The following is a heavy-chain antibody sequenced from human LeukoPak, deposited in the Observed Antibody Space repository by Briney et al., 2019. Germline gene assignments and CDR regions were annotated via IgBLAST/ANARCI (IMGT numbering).Heavy chain of an antibody. J-gene: IGHJ4*02. V-gene: IGHV4-39*07. D-gene: IGHD1-26*01. CDR1: GGSISNSYYY. CDR3: ARGYSGSYGRFDY. CDR2: IYYNGTT. Sequence: PSETLSLTCTVSGGSISNSYYYWGWTRQPPGEALEWIGSIYYNGTTYYKPSLKSRVTISVDTSKNQFSLRLSSVTAADTAVYYCARGYSGSYGRFDYWGQGTLVTVSS.